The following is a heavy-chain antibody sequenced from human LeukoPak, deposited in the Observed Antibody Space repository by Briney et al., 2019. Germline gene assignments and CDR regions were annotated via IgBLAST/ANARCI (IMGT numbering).Heavy chain of an antibody. CDR3: ARGIAAAALTPIFDY. J-gene: IGHJ4*02. D-gene: IGHD6-13*01. CDR1: GFTFSSYA. V-gene: IGHV3-33*08. Sequence: GGSLRLSCAASGFTFSSYAMSWVRQAPGRGLEWVTVIWSDGSNKYYADSVKGRFTISRDNAKNSLYLQMNSLRAEDTAVYYCARGIAAAALTPIFDYWGQGTLVTVSS. CDR2: IWSDGSNK.